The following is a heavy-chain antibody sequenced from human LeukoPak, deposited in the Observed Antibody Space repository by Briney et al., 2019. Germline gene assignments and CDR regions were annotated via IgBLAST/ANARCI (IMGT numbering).Heavy chain of an antibody. D-gene: IGHD2-2*02. CDR1: GFTFSSYA. CDR2: ISGSGGST. Sequence: GGSVRLSCAASGFTFSSYAMSWVRQAPGKGLEWVSAISGSGGSTYYADSVKGRFTISRDNSKNTLYLQMNSLRAEDTAVYYCAKGRYCSSTSCYTMLYFDYWGQGTLVTVSS. V-gene: IGHV3-23*01. J-gene: IGHJ4*02. CDR3: AKGRYCSSTSCYTMLYFDY.